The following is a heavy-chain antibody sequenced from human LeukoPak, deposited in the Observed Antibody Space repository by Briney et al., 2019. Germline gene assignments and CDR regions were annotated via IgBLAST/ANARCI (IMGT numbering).Heavy chain of an antibody. CDR3: ARGVEPLAANTLAY. CDR1: GFTVITND. V-gene: IGHV3-53*01. J-gene: IGHJ4*02. D-gene: IGHD1-14*01. CDR2: LYSDGNT. Sequence: QPGGSLRLSCAASGFTVITNDMTGVRQAPGKGLEWVSGLYSDGNTKYADSVQGRFTISRDNSKNTLYLEMNSLSPDDTAVYYCARGVEPLAANTLAYWGQGTLVTVSS.